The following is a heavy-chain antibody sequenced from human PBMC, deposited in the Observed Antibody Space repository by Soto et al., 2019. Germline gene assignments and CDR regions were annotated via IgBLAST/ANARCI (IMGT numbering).Heavy chain of an antibody. CDR3: TSLCYGH. CDR1: EFTFANAW. J-gene: IGHJ4*02. V-gene: IGHV3-15*01. Sequence: PGGSLRLSCAASEFTFANAWISWVRQAPGKGLEWVGRIKSKPDGGTTDYAAPVKGRFTISRDESQNTLYLQMNSLKTEDTAVYYCTSLCYGHWGQGTLVTVSS. CDR2: IKSKPDGGTT. D-gene: IGHD2-8*01.